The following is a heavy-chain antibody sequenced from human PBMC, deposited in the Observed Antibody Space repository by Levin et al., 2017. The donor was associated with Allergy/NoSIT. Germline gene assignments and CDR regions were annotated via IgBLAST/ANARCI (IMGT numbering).Heavy chain of an antibody. Sequence: GGSLRLSCAASGFTFSSYAMHWVRQAPGKGLEWVAVISYDGSNKYYADSVKGRFTISRDNSKNTLYLQMNSLRAEDTAVYYCARDGSLWFGELLSPAAFDIWGQGTMVTVSS. V-gene: IGHV3-30-3*01. J-gene: IGHJ3*02. CDR1: GFTFSSYA. D-gene: IGHD3-10*01. CDR2: ISYDGSNK. CDR3: ARDGSLWFGELLSPAAFDI.